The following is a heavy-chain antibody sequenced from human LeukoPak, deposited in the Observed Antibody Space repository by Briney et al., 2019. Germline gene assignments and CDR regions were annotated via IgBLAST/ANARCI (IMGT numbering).Heavy chain of an antibody. J-gene: IGHJ4*02. Sequence: SETLSLTCAVYGGSFSGYYWSWILQPPGKGLEWIGEINHSGSTNYNPSLKSRVTISVDTSKNQFSLKLSSVTAAETAVYYCARGRAAAGRLDYWGQGTLVTVSS. CDR2: INHSGST. D-gene: IGHD6-13*01. CDR1: GGSFSGYY. CDR3: ARGRAAAGRLDY. V-gene: IGHV4-34*01.